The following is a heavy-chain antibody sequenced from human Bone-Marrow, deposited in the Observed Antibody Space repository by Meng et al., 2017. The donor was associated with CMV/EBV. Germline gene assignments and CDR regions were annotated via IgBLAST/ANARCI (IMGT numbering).Heavy chain of an antibody. CDR2: INHGGST. J-gene: IGHJ4*02. CDR3: ARGRYTYFDY. V-gene: IGHV4-34*01. Sequence: GSLRLSCAVHGGSFSGYYWNWIRRPPGKGLEWIGEINHGGSTDYNSSLKDRVVISIDRSKNQFSLNLSTVTAADTAEYFCARGRYTYFDYWGQGTLVTVYS. CDR1: GGSFSGYY. D-gene: IGHD2-2*02.